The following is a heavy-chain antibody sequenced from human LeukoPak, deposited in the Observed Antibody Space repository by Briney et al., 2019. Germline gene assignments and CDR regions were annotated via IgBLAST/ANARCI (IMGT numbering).Heavy chain of an antibody. CDR2: IYYSGST. Sequence: SETLSLTCAAYGGSFSGYCWSWIRQAPGKGLEWIGEIYYSGSTNYNPYLKSGVTISVDPSKNQFSLKLSSVTAADTAVYYCARPASRYCSSTSCPDYWGQGTLVTVSS. CDR1: GGSFSGYC. V-gene: IGHV4-34*01. CDR3: ARPASRYCSSTSCPDY. D-gene: IGHD2-2*01. J-gene: IGHJ4*02.